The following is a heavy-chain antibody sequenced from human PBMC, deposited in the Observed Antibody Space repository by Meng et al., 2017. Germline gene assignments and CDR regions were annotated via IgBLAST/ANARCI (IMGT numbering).Heavy chain of an antibody. CDR1: GFTFSSYA. CDR3: ARDRWTTVTRSPDY. J-gene: IGHJ4*02. Sequence: GESLKISCAASGFTFSSYAMHWVRQAPGKGLEWVAVISYDGSNKYYADSVKGRFTISRDNSKNTLYLQMNSLRAEDTAVYYCARDRWTTVTRSPDYWGQGNLVTVSS. V-gene: IGHV3-30*01. D-gene: IGHD4-17*01. CDR2: ISYDGSNK.